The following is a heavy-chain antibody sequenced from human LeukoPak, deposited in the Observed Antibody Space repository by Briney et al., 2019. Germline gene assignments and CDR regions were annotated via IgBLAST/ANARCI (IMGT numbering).Heavy chain of an antibody. V-gene: IGHV3-21*01. J-gene: IGHJ4*02. CDR1: GLTFSSYT. Sequence: GGSLRLSCAASGLTFSSYTMNWVRQAPGKGLEWVSSINSSRSSIYYAYFVKGRFTTSRNNTNHFPYQPINSLSAETTADYYCARDRGHSGTYRLFDYWGQGTLVTVSS. D-gene: IGHD1-26*01. CDR3: ARDRGHSGTYRLFDY. CDR2: INSSRSSI.